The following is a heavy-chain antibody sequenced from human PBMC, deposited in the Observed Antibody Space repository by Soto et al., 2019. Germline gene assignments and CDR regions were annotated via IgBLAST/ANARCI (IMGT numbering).Heavy chain of an antibody. CDR3: AKDAIVAGINIDY. V-gene: IGHV3-64D*06. CDR1: AFTFSCYA. CDR2: IRSNGGST. Sequence: EGSLRLSCSPSAFTFSCYAMDWVRQATEKGLEFVAGIRSNGGSTYYTDSVKGRSSITRDNSKNRLYFQMSSLSAEDKALYHRAKDAIVAGINIDYWGQGSLVTVAS. D-gene: IGHD6-19*01. J-gene: IGHJ4*02.